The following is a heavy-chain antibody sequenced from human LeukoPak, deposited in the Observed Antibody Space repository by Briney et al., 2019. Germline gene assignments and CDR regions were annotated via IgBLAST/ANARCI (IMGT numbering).Heavy chain of an antibody. J-gene: IGHJ3*02. CDR1: GFTFSSYG. CDR2: IWYDGSSK. Sequence: GGSLRLSCAASGFTFSSYGMHWVRQAPGKGLEWVAVIWYDGSSKYYADSVKGRFTISRDNSKNTLYLQMNSLRGEDTAVYYCASDYGDYVGTDAFDIWGQRTMVTVSS. V-gene: IGHV3-33*01. CDR3: ASDYGDYVGTDAFDI. D-gene: IGHD4-17*01.